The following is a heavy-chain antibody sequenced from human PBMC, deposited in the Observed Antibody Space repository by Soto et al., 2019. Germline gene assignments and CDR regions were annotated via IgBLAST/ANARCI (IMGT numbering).Heavy chain of an antibody. CDR2: IIPIFGTA. CDR3: ARAGVVSLDYGDPPNWFDP. D-gene: IGHD4-17*01. Sequence: SVKVSCKASGGTFSSYAISWVRQAPGQGLEWMGGIIPIFGTANYAQKFQGRVTITADESTSTAYMELSSLRSEDTAVYYCARAGVVSLDYGDPPNWFDPWGQGTLVTV. CDR1: GGTFSSYA. J-gene: IGHJ5*02. V-gene: IGHV1-69*13.